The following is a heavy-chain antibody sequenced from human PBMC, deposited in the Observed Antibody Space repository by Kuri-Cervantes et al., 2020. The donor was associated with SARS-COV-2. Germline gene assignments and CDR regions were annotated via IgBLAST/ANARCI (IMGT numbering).Heavy chain of an antibody. J-gene: IGHJ4*02. Sequence: SETLSLTCAVYGGSFSGYSWGWIRQPPGKGLEWIGRIYSSGTTNYSPSLRSRVTLSIDTSKNQFSLKLTSVTAADTAVYYCAREGDGNYPEPFDFWGQGTLVTV. CDR1: GGSFSGYS. CDR3: AREGDGNYPEPFDF. V-gene: IGHV4-59*10. D-gene: IGHD1-7*01. CDR2: IYSSGTT.